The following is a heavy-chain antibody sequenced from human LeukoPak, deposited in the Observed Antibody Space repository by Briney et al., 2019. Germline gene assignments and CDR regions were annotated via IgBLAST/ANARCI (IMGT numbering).Heavy chain of an antibody. CDR3: AREREWELGYYFDY. CDR1: GYTFTTYY. CDR2: INPSGGST. J-gene: IGHJ4*02. Sequence: ASVKVSCKASGYTFTTYYMHWVRQAPGQGLEWMGIINPSGGSTGYAQKFQGRVTMTRHTSTSTDYMELSSLRSEDTAVYYCAREREWELGYYFDYWGQGTLVTVSS. D-gene: IGHD1-26*01. V-gene: IGHV1-46*01.